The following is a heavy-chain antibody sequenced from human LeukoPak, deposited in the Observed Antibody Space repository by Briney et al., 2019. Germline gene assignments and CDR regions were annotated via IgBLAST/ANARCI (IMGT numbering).Heavy chain of an antibody. D-gene: IGHD3-3*01. Sequence: SETLPLTCAVYGGSFSGYYWSWIRQPPGKGLEWIGEINHSGSTNYNPSLKSRVTISVDTSKNQFSLKLSSVTAADTALYYCARPGNRRITIFGVAPGWFDPWGQGTLVTVSS. J-gene: IGHJ5*02. CDR3: ARPGNRRITIFGVAPGWFDP. CDR2: INHSGST. CDR1: GGSFSGYY. V-gene: IGHV4-34*01.